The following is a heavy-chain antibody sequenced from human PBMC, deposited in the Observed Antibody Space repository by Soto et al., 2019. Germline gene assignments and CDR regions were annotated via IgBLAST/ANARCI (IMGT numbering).Heavy chain of an antibody. CDR3: AQRRHLVTLFCVVEVWFDP. D-gene: IGHD3-3*01. CDR1: GLSLTTTGVG. J-gene: IGHJ5*02. V-gene: IGHV2-5*01. CDR2: IYWNGDQ. Sequence: QITLQESGPTVVDPTETLTLTCTFSGLSLTTTGVGVGWIRQPPGKALEWLAIIYWNGDQRYNPALRHRLTITKDTSKNQVVLTVTNMESVDTAIYFCAQRRHLVTLFCVVEVWFDPWGQGTLVSVSS.